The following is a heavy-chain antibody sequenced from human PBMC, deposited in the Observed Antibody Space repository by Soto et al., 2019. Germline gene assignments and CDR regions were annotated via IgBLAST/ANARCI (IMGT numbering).Heavy chain of an antibody. V-gene: IGHV1-46*03. J-gene: IGHJ5*02. D-gene: IGHD2-2*01. CDR2: INPSGGST. CDR3: VRESTPTRWFDP. Sequence: ASVKVSCKASGYTFTSYYIHWVRQAPGQGLEWMGVINPSGGSTSYAQNFQGRVTMTRDTFTSTVYMELSSLRSEDTAVYYCVRESTPTRWFDPWGQGTLVTVSS. CDR1: GYTFTSYY.